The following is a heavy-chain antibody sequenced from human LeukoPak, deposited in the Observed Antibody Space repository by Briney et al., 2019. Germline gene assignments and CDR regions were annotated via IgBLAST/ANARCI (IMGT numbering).Heavy chain of an antibody. CDR2: IIPIFGTA. D-gene: IGHD3-22*01. Sequence: GSSVKVSCKASGGTFSSYAISWVRQAPGQGLEWMGGIIPIFGTANYAQKFQGRVTITTDESTSTAYMELSSLRSEDTAVYYCARENLWGDSSGVTFDPWGQGTLVTVSS. CDR3: ARENLWGDSSGVTFDP. CDR1: GGTFSSYA. J-gene: IGHJ5*02. V-gene: IGHV1-69*05.